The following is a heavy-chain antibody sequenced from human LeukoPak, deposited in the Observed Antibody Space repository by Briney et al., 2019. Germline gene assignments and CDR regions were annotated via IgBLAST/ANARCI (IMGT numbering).Heavy chain of an antibody. Sequence: GGSLRLSCTASGFTFSSYWMHWVRQAPGKGPVWVSRINSDGSSTSYADSVKGRFTISRDNAKNTLYLQMNSLRAEDTAVYYCARVSWAFYYQYGMDVWGKGTTVTVSS. D-gene: IGHD3-10*01. J-gene: IGHJ6*04. CDR3: ARVSWAFYYQYGMDV. CDR1: GFTFSSYW. V-gene: IGHV3-74*01. CDR2: INSDGSST.